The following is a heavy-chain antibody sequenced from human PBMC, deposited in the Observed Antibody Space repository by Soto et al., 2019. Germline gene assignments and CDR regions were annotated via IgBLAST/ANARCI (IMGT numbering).Heavy chain of an antibody. D-gene: IGHD3-10*01. CDR1: GFTFSSYA. J-gene: IGHJ3*02. CDR2: ISGSGGST. Sequence: GGSLRLSCAASGFTFSSYAMSWVRQAPGKGLEWVSAISGSGGSTYYADSVKGRFTISRDNSKNTLYLQMNSLRAEDTAVYYCAKGNYGSYYGWDACDIWGQGTRVTVSS. CDR3: AKGNYGSYYGWDACDI. V-gene: IGHV3-23*01.